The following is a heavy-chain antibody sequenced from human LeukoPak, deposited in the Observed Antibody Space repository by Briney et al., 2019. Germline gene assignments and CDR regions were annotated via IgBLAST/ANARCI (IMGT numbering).Heavy chain of an antibody. CDR3: ARAMITFGGVIVKFDY. Sequence: SETLSLTCTVSGGSINSSSYYWGWIRQPPGKGLEWIGSIYYSGSTHYNPSLKSRVTISVDTSKNQFSLKLSSVTAADTAVYYCARAMITFGGVIVKFDYWGQGTLVTVSS. CDR2: IYYSGST. V-gene: IGHV4-39*07. CDR1: GGSINSSSYY. J-gene: IGHJ4*02. D-gene: IGHD3-16*02.